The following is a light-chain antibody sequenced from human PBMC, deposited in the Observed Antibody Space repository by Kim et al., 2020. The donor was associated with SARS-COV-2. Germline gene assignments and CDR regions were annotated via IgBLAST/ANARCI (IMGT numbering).Light chain of an antibody. J-gene: IGLJ2*01. Sequence: QSALTQPRSVSGSPGQSVTISCTGTSSDVGGYNYVSWYQQHPGKAPKLMIYDVSKRPSGVPDRFSGSKSGNTASLTVSGLQAVDEADYYCCSYAGSYTFGVVFDGGTQLTVL. V-gene: IGLV2-11*01. CDR3: CSYAGSYTFGVV. CDR1: SSDVGGYNY. CDR2: DVS.